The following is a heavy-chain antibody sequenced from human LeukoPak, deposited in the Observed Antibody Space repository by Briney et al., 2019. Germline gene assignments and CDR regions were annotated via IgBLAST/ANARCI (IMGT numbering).Heavy chain of an antibody. CDR1: GFSFSSYW. CDR2: LNGDGSST. J-gene: IGHJ3*02. Sequence: GGSLRLSCAASGFSFSSYWMHWVHQAPGKGLVWVSRLNGDGSSTSYLDSVRGRLTISRDNTKNTLYLHLNSLRAEDTGVYYCARERWNSEAFDIWGQGTVVTVSS. CDR3: ARERWNSEAFDI. V-gene: IGHV3-74*01. D-gene: IGHD1-7*01.